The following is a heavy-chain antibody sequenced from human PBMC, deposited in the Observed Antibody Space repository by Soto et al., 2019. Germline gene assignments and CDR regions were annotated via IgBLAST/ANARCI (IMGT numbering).Heavy chain of an antibody. J-gene: IGHJ4*02. CDR3: ARERDYDFWSGYYAY. D-gene: IGHD3-3*01. Sequence: QVQLVESGGGVVQPGRSLRLSCAASGFTFSSYAMHWVRQAPGKGLEWVAVISYDGSNKYYADSVNGRFTISRDNSKNTLYLQMNSLRAEDTAVYYCARERDYDFWSGYYAYWGQGTLVTVSS. CDR1: GFTFSSYA. CDR2: ISYDGSNK. V-gene: IGHV3-30-3*01.